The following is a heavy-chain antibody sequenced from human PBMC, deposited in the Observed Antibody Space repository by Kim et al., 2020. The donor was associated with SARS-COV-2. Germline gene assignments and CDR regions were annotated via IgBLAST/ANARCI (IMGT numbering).Heavy chain of an antibody. Sequence: GGSLRLSCAASGFTFSSYGMHWVRQAPGKGLEWVAVIWYDGSNKYYADSVKGRFTISRDNSKNTLYLQMNSLRAEDTAVYYCAKDTAYYYGSGSYSYFDYWGQGTLVTVSS. CDR1: GFTFSSYG. CDR3: AKDTAYYYGSGSYSYFDY. CDR2: IWYDGSNK. J-gene: IGHJ4*02. V-gene: IGHV3-33*06. D-gene: IGHD3-10*01.